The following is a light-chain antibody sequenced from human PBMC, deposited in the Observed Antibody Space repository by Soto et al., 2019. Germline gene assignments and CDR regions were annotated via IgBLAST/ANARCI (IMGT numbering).Light chain of an antibody. CDR1: QSVSSSY. Sequence: ILLTQSPGTLSSSPGERATLSCRASQSVSSSYLAWYQQSPGLAPRLLVYGASSRATGIPDRFSGSGSGTDFTLTISRLEPEDSAVYYCQQYVSVPLTFGGGTKVDIK. CDR3: QQYVSVPLT. J-gene: IGKJ4*01. V-gene: IGKV3-20*01. CDR2: GAS.